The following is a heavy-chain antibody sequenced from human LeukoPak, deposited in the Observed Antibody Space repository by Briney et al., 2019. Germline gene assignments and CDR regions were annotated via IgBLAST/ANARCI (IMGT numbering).Heavy chain of an antibody. V-gene: IGHV3-30*03. D-gene: IGHD1-14*01. CDR3: ATINRYYYGMDV. J-gene: IGHJ6*02. CDR2: ISYDGSNK. CDR1: GFTFSSYG. Sequence: PGGSLRLSCAASGFTFSSYGMHWVRQAPGKGLEWVAVISYDGSNKYYADSVKGRFTISRDNSKNTLYLQMNSLRAEDTAVYYCATINRYYYGMDVWGQGTTVTVSS.